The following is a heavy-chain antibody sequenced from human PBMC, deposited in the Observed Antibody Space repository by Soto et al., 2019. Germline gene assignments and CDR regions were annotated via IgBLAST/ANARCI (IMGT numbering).Heavy chain of an antibody. J-gene: IGHJ3*02. V-gene: IGHV1-2*04. CDR2: INPNSGGT. CDR1: GYTFTGYY. D-gene: IGHD7-27*01. CDR3: ARGGELGPPDAFDI. Sequence: ASVKVSCKASGYTFTGYYMHWVRQAPGQGLEWMGWINPNSGGTNYAQQFQGWVTMTRDTSISTAYMELSRLRSDDTAVYCGARGGELGPPDAFDIWGQGTMVTVSS.